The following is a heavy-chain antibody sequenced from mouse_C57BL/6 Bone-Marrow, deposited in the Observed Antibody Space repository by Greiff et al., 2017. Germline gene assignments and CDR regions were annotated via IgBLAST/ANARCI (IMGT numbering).Heavy chain of an antibody. V-gene: IGHV1-64*01. Sequence: QVQLQQPGAELVKPGASVKLSCKASGYTFTSYWLHWVKQRPGQGLEWIGMIHPNSGSTNYNEKFKSKATRTVDKSSSTAYMQISSLTSEDAAVYYCERQRWLLRYYFDYWGQGTTLTVSS. D-gene: IGHD2-3*01. CDR1: GYTFTSYW. J-gene: IGHJ2*01. CDR3: ERQRWLLRYYFDY. CDR2: IHPNSGST.